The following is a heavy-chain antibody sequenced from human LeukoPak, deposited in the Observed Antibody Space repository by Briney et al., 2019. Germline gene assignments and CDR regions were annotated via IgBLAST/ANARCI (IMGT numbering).Heavy chain of an antibody. CDR2: IYYSGST. D-gene: IGHD2-21*01. V-gene: IGHV4-39*07. CDR1: GGSISSSSYY. Sequence: PSETLSLTCTVSGGSISSSSYYWGWIRQPPGKGLEWIGSIYYSGSTYYNPSLKSRVTISVDTSKNQFSLKLSSVTAADTAVYYCARLHCGGDCYDGYWGQGTLVTVSS. J-gene: IGHJ4*02. CDR3: ARLHCGGDCYDGY.